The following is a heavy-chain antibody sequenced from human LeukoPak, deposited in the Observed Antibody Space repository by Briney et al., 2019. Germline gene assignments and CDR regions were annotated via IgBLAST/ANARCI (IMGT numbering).Heavy chain of an antibody. CDR3: ARVVVAATVYFDY. V-gene: IGHV4-34*01. Sequence: SETLSLTCAVYGGSLSGYYWSWIRQPPGKGLEWIGEINHSGSTNYNPSLKSRVTISVDTSKNQFSLKLSSVTAADTAVYYCARVVVAATVYFDYWGQGPLVTVSS. J-gene: IGHJ4*02. D-gene: IGHD2-15*01. CDR1: GGSLSGYY. CDR2: INHSGST.